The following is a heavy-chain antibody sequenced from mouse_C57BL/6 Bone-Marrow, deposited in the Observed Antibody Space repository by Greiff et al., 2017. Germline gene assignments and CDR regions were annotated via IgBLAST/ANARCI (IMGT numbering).Heavy chain of an antibody. CDR3: TTPATYYFDY. Sequence: VQLQQSGAELVRPGASVKLSCTASGFNIKDAYMHWVKQRPEQGLEWIGWIDPENGNTEYASKFQGKATITAETSSNTAYLQLSSLTSEDTAVYYCTTPATYYFDYWGQGTTLTVSS. CDR2: IDPENGNT. D-gene: IGHD1-1*01. J-gene: IGHJ2*01. V-gene: IGHV14-4*01. CDR1: GFNIKDAY.